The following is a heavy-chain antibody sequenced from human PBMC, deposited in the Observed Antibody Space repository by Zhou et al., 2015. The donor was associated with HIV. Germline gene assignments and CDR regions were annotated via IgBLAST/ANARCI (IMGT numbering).Heavy chain of an antibody. D-gene: IGHD4-17*01. J-gene: IGHJ4*02. CDR1: GFPFVNAW. Sequence: HLVESGGGLVEPGGSLRLSCAASGFPFVNAWMTWVRQTPEKRLEWVGRIKSKADGETTDYIAPLKGRFTISRDDSRNTVYLQMSSLKPEDTAVYYCTSRPPPYGDYPLDYWGQGALVTVST. CDR3: TSRPPPYGDYPLDY. CDR2: IKSKADGETT. V-gene: IGHV3-15*01.